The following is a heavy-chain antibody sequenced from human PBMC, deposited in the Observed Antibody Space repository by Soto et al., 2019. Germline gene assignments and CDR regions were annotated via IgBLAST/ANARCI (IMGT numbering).Heavy chain of an antibody. CDR3: ARGIGMVRGDRYYFDS. V-gene: IGHV3-48*01. Sequence: GESLKISCAASGFTFSSYSMNWVRQAPGRGLEWVSYISSSGNTIYYAYSVKGRFTISRDNAKNSLYLQMNSLRAEDTAVYFCARGIGMVRGDRYYFDSWGQGTLVTVSS. J-gene: IGHJ4*02. CDR2: ISSSGNTI. D-gene: IGHD3-10*01. CDR1: GFTFSSYS.